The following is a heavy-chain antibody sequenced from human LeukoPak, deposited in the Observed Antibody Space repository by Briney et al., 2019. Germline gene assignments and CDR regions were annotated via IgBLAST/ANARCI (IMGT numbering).Heavy chain of an antibody. Sequence: ASVKVSCKASGYTLTGYYMNWVRQAPGQGLEWMGWINPNSGDTNYAQKFQGRVTMTRDTSISTAYMELSRLRSDDTAVYYCARGSNYGSLYFDLWGRGTLVTVSS. J-gene: IGHJ2*01. D-gene: IGHD4-11*01. CDR1: GYTLTGYY. V-gene: IGHV1-2*02. CDR3: ARGSNYGSLYFDL. CDR2: INPNSGDT.